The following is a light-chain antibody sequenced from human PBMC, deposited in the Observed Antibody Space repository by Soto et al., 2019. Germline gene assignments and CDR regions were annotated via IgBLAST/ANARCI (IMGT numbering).Light chain of an antibody. CDR2: EVS. CDR3: SSYAGSKNLV. CDR1: SSDVGGYNY. V-gene: IGLV2-8*01. J-gene: IGLJ2*01. Sequence: QSALTQPPSASGSPGQSVTISCTGTSSDVGGYNYVSWYQQHPGKAPKLMIHEVSKRPSGVPDRFSGSKSGNTASLTVSGLQAEDEADYYCSSYAGSKNLVFGGGTQLTVL.